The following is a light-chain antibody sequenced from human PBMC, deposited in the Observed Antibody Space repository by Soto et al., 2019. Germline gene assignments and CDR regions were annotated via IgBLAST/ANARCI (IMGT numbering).Light chain of an antibody. J-gene: IGKJ1*01. CDR3: QQYNNWPRT. CDR1: QSVSNN. V-gene: IGKV3-15*01. Sequence: EIVLTQSPGTLSLSPGERATLSCRASQSVSNNYLVWYQQKPGQAPRLLIYGASTRATGIPARFSGSGSGTEFTLTINSLQSEDFAVYYCQQYNNWPRTFGQGTKVDIK. CDR2: GAS.